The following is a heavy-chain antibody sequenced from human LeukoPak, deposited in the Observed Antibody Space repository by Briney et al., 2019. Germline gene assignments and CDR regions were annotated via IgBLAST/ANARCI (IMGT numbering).Heavy chain of an antibody. V-gene: IGHV3-20*04. CDR2: ITWNSNSI. Sequence: GGSLRLSCEASGFTFGDYGMNWVRQAPGKGPEWVSGITWNSNSIGYADSVKGRFTISRDNAKNSLYLQMNSLRAEDTALYYCAKGAAAGFLGAFDIWGQGTMVTVSS. CDR1: GFTFGDYG. D-gene: IGHD6-13*01. J-gene: IGHJ3*02. CDR3: AKGAAAGFLGAFDI.